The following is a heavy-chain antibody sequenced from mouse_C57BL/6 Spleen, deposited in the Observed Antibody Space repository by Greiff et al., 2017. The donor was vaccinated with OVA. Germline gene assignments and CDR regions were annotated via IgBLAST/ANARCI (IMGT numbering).Heavy chain of an antibody. Sequence: EVQVVESGGGLVKPGGSLKLSCAASGFTFSDYGMHWVRQAPEKGLEWVAYISSGSSTIYYADTVKGRFTISRDNAKNTLFLQMTSLRSEDTAMYYCARRYYGSSYGYFDYWGKGTTLTVSS. D-gene: IGHD1-1*01. CDR3: ARRYYGSSYGYFDY. V-gene: IGHV5-17*01. J-gene: IGHJ2*01. CDR2: ISSGSSTI. CDR1: GFTFSDYG.